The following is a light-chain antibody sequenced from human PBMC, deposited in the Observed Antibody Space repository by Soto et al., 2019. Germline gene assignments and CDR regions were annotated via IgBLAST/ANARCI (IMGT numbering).Light chain of an antibody. CDR3: QQYNNWPLT. CDR1: QSLSSN. CDR2: GAS. J-gene: IGKJ5*01. Sequence: EIVTTQSPATLSVSPGERATLSCRASQSLSSNLAWYQQKPGQPPRLLIYGASTRATGIPARVNGSGSGTEFTLTISSLQSEDFAVYYCQQYNNWPLTFGGGTRLEIK. V-gene: IGKV3D-15*01.